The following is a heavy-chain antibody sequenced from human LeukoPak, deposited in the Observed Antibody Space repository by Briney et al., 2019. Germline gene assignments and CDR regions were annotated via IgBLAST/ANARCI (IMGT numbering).Heavy chain of an antibody. CDR3: AKMTTISDWYFDL. D-gene: IGHD5-24*01. CDR1: GFTFSSYA. V-gene: IGHV3-23*01. Sequence: PGGSLRLSCGASGFTFSSYALSWVRQAPGKGLEWVSVISGSGGSTLYADSVKGRFTISRDNSKNTLYLQMNSLRAEDTAVYYCAKMTTISDWYFDLWGRGTLVTVSS. CDR2: ISGSGGST. J-gene: IGHJ2*01.